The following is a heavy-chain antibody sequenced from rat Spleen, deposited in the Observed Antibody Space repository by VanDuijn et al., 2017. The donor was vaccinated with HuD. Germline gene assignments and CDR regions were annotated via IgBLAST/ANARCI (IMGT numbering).Heavy chain of an antibody. CDR1: GFSLTSYN. Sequence: QVQLMESGPGLVQPSETLSLTCTVSGFSLTSYNVHWVRQPPGKGLEWMGVMWSGGSTDYNSALKSRLSISRDTSKNQVFLKMNSLQSEDTTTYYCARGGNWELGYVMDAWGQGASVTVSS. J-gene: IGHJ4*01. D-gene: IGHD5-1*01. V-gene: IGHV2-45*01. CDR2: MWSGGST. CDR3: ARGGNWELGYVMDA.